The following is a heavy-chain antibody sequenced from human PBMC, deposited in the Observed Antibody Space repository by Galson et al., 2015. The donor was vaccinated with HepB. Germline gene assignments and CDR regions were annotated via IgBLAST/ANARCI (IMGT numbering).Heavy chain of an antibody. CDR2: ISGSGGST. Sequence: SLRLSCAASGFTFSSYAMSWVRQAPGKGLEWVSAISGSGGSTYYADSVKGRFTISRDNSKNTLYLQMNSLRAEDTAVYYCAKKDIVVVVAATVDYWGQGTLVTVSS. CDR3: AKKDIVVVVAATVDY. CDR1: GFTFSSYA. D-gene: IGHD2-15*01. V-gene: IGHV3-23*01. J-gene: IGHJ4*02.